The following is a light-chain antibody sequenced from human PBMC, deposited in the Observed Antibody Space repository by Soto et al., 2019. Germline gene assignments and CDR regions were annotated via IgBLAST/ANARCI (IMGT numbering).Light chain of an antibody. CDR1: HSVYSS. V-gene: IGKV3-11*01. CDR3: QHRSVWPT. CDR2: DAS. Sequence: EIVLTQSPATLSLSPGERATLSCRASHSVYSSLAWYQQKPGQAPRLLIYDASNRATGIPVRFSGSGSGTDLTLTISSLEPEDFAVYYCQHRSVWPTFGRGTKVEIK. J-gene: IGKJ1*01.